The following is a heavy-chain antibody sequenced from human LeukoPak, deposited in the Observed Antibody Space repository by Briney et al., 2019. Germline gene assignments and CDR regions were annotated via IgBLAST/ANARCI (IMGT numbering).Heavy chain of an antibody. V-gene: IGHV3-21*01. CDR3: ARGPYSSSSVYYYYYYYMDV. Sequence: GGSLRLSCAASGFTFSSYSMNWVRQAPGKGLEWVSSISSSSSYIYYADSVKGRFTISRDNAKNSLYLQMNSLRAEDTAVYYCARGPYSSSSVYYYYYYYMDVWGKGTTVTVSS. CDR1: GFTFSSYS. CDR2: ISSSSSYI. D-gene: IGHD6-6*01. J-gene: IGHJ6*03.